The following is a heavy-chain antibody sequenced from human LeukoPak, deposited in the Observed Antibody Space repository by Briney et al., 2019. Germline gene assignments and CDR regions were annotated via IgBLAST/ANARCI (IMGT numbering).Heavy chain of an antibody. CDR1: GGSISSGSYY. J-gene: IGHJ5*02. D-gene: IGHD3-3*01. CDR3: ARELAHDFWSGYFWFDP. V-gene: IGHV4-61*02. Sequence: SETLSLTCTVSGGSISSGSYYWSWIRQPAGKGLEWIGRIYTSGSTNYNPSLKSRVTISVDTSKNQFSLKLSSVTAADTAVYYCARELAHDFWSGYFWFDPWGQGTLVTVSS. CDR2: IYTSGST.